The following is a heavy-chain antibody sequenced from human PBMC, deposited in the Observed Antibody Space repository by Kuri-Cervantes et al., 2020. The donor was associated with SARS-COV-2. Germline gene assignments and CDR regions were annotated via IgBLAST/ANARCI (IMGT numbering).Heavy chain of an antibody. Sequence: SETLSLTCTVSGGSVSSGSYYWSWIRQPPGKGLEWIGYIYYSGSTKYNPSLKSRVTISVDTSKNQFSLKLSSVTAADTAVYYCARDRLNTIFGVVVEDAFDIWGQGAMVTVSS. CDR3: ARDRLNTIFGVVVEDAFDI. V-gene: IGHV4-61*01. CDR2: IYYSGST. CDR1: GGSVSSGSYY. D-gene: IGHD3-3*01. J-gene: IGHJ3*02.